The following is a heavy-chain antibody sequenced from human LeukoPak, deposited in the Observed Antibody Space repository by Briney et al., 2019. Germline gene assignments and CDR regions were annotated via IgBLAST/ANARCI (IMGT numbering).Heavy chain of an antibody. CDR2: ISAYNGDT. J-gene: IGHJ4*02. D-gene: IGHD3-10*01. CDR1: GYSFASFG. CDR3: ARGGYYGSGSFPDY. Sequence: ASVKVSCKASGYSFASFGINWVRQAPGQGLEWMGRISAYNGDTNYAQNLQGRVTMTTDTSTSTAYMDLRSLTSDDTAVYYCARGGYYGSGSFPDYWGQGTLVTVSS. V-gene: IGHV1-18*01.